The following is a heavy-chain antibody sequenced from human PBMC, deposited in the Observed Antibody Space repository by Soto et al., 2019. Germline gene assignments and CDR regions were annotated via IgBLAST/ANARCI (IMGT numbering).Heavy chain of an antibody. D-gene: IGHD6-19*01. CDR2: INSDGSST. J-gene: IGHJ1*01. CDR3: AKGVTGIAVAGTGYFQH. Sequence: GGSLRLSCAASGFTFSSYWMHWVRQAPGKGLVWVSRINSDGSSTSYADSVKGRFTISRDNAKNTLYLQMNSLRAEDTAVYYCAKGVTGIAVAGTGYFQHWGQGTLVTVSS. V-gene: IGHV3-74*01. CDR1: GFTFSSYW.